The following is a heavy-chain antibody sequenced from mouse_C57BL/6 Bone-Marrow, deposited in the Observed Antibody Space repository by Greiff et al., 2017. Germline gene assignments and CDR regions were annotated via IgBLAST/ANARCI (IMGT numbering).Heavy chain of an antibody. CDR2: IWRGAST. D-gene: IGHD1-1*01. J-gene: IGHJ4*01. CDR1: GFSLTSYG. V-gene: IGHV2-2*01. CDR3: ARTPHYYGSRGYSIDF. Sequence: QVQLKESGPGLVQPSQSLSITCTVSGFSLTSYGVHWVSQSPGKGLEWLGVIWRGASTSSNAAFISSLGISKDNSKSQVFFKMNSLQADDTAIYYCARTPHYYGSRGYSIDFWGPGTSVTVSS.